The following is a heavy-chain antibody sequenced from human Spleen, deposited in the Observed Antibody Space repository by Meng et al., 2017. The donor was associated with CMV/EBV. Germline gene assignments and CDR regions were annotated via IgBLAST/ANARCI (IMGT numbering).Heavy chain of an antibody. CDR1: GFTFSDYY. D-gene: IGHD2-2*01. CDR2: ISSSGSTI. CDR3: ARETDCSSTSCYEQYYYYGMDV. Sequence: GGSLRLSCAASGFTFSDYYMSCIRQAPGKGLEWVSYISSSGSTIYYADSVKGRFTISRDNAKNSLYLQMNSLRAEDTAVYYCARETDCSSTSCYEQYYYYGMDVWGQGTTVTVSS. V-gene: IGHV3-11*04. J-gene: IGHJ6*02.